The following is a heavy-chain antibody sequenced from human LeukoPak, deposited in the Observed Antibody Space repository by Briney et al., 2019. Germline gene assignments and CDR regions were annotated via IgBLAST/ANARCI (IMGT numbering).Heavy chain of an antibody. CDR1: GGSISGNY. CDR2: IYYSGST. Sequence: KSSETLSLTCTVSGGSISGNYWSWIRQPPGEGLEWIGYIYYSGSTIYNPSLKSRVTISVDTSKNQFSLKLSSVTAADTAVYYCARRAYSSGYYYFDYWGQGTLVTVSS. J-gene: IGHJ4*02. V-gene: IGHV4-59*01. D-gene: IGHD3-22*01. CDR3: ARRAYSSGYYYFDY.